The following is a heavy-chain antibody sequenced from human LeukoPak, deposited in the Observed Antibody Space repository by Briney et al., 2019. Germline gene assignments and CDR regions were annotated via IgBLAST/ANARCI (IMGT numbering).Heavy chain of an antibody. CDR1: GGSISSYY. V-gene: IGHV4-4*07. J-gene: IGHJ4*02. CDR3: ARSGGSGFQLDN. Sequence: PSETLSLTCSVSGGSISSYYWSWIRQPAGKGLEWIGRSYTSGSPNYNPSLKGRVTMSVDTSKNQFSLKLSSVTAADTAVYYSARSGGSGFQLDNWGQGTLVTVSS. CDR2: SYTSGSP. D-gene: IGHD3-16*01.